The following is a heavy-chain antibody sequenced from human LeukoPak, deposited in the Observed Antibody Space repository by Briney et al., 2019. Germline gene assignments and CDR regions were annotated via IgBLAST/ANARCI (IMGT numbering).Heavy chain of an antibody. CDR2: ITGDGGRT. V-gene: IGHV3-64D*06. Sequence: GGSLRLSCAASGFTFSSSAMHWVRQAPGKGLECVSAITGDGGRTYYADSVKGRFTISRDNSKNTLYLQMNSLRAEDTAVYYCVKDPFYGGNPLYYFDYWGQGTLVTVSS. CDR3: VKDPFYGGNPLYYFDY. CDR1: GFTFSSSA. D-gene: IGHD4-23*01. J-gene: IGHJ4*02.